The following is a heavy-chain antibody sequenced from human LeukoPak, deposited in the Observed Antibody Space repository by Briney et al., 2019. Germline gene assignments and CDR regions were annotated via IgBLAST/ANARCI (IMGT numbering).Heavy chain of an antibody. D-gene: IGHD2-15*01. CDR3: VRDRVRGQVAGFDP. J-gene: IGHJ5*02. CDR1: GFTLSNYE. V-gene: IGHV3-48*03. CDR2: LSRSGLTI. Sequence: LPGGSLRLSCSGSGFTLSNYELNWVRQAPGKGLEWITYLSRSGLTIYYTESVKGRCTISRDSAKNSLYLQMNSLRVDDTAVYYCVRDRVRGQVAGFDPWGQGTLVTVSS.